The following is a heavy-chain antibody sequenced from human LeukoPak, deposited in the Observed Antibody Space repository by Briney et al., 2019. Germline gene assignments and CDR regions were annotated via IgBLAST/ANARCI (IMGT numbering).Heavy chain of an antibody. J-gene: IGHJ5*02. CDR3: AKDRRGLWFGELLYNWFDP. V-gene: IGHV3-48*01. CDR1: GFTFGTYS. CDR2: ISSSSGTI. Sequence: GSLRLSCAASGFTFGTYSMNWVRQAPGKGLEWVSHISSSSGTIYYADSVKGRFTISRDNAKNSLFLQMNSLRAEDTAVYYCAKDRRGLWFGELLYNWFDPWGQGTLVTVSS. D-gene: IGHD3-10*01.